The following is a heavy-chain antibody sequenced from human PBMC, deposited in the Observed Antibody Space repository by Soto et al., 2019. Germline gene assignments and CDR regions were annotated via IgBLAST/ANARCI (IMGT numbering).Heavy chain of an antibody. Sequence: GGSLRLSCAASGFTFSSYGMHWVRQAPGKGLEWVAVISYDGSNKYYADSVKGRFTISRDNSKNTLYLQMNSLRAEDTAVYYCAKDRTYYDFWSGYRYYYGMDVWGQGTTVTVSS. CDR1: GFTFSSYG. CDR2: ISYDGSNK. J-gene: IGHJ6*02. V-gene: IGHV3-30*18. D-gene: IGHD3-3*01. CDR3: AKDRTYYDFWSGYRYYYGMDV.